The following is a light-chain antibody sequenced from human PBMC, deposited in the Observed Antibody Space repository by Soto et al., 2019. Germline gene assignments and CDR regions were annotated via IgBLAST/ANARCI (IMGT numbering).Light chain of an antibody. CDR1: QSVSSN. J-gene: IGKJ2*01. CDR3: QQYHNWPPYT. Sequence: EIVMTQSPATLSVSPGERATLSCRASQSVSSNLAWYQQKPGQAPRLLIYGASSRATGIPARFSGSGSGTEFSLTINSLQSEDFAVYYCQQYHNWPPYTFGQGTKLEIK. CDR2: GAS. V-gene: IGKV3-15*01.